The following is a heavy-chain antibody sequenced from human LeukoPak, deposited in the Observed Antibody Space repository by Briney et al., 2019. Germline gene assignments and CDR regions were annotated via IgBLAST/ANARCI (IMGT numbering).Heavy chain of an antibody. Sequence: GGSLRLSCAASGFTFSSYSMNWVRQAPGKGLEWMGIIYPGDSDTRYSPSFQGQVTISADKSISTAYLQWSSLKASDTAMYYCARPRYYYDSSGYDAFDIWGQGTMVTVSS. CDR2: IYPGDSDT. V-gene: IGHV5-51*01. J-gene: IGHJ3*02. CDR1: GFTFSSYS. CDR3: ARPRYYYDSSGYDAFDI. D-gene: IGHD3-22*01.